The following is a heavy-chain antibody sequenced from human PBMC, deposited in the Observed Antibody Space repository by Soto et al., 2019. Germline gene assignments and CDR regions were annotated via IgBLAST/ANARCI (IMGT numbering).Heavy chain of an antibody. Sequence: SETLSLTCTVSGGSISSYYWSWIRQPPGKGLEWIGYIYYSGSTNYNPSLKSRVTISVDTSKNQFSLKLSSVTAADTAVYYCARHRWFGELFHGWFDPWGQGTLVTVSS. CDR2: IYYSGST. V-gene: IGHV4-59*01. CDR1: GGSISSYY. CDR3: ARHRWFGELFHGWFDP. J-gene: IGHJ5*02. D-gene: IGHD3-10*01.